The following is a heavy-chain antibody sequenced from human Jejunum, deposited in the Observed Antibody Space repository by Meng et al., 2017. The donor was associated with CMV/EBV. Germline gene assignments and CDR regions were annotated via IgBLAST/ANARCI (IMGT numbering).Heavy chain of an antibody. CDR3: AKDHCGGDCYNSGWFDP. Sequence: FSSYGRHWVSQTPGKGLEWLTVIWYDGSNTYYADSVKGRFIISRDNSRNTLYLQMNSLTVEDTAVYYCAKDHCGGDCYNSGWFDPWGQGTLVTVSS. V-gene: IGHV3-33*06. D-gene: IGHD2-21*02. J-gene: IGHJ5*02. CDR1: FSSYG. CDR2: IWYDGSNT.